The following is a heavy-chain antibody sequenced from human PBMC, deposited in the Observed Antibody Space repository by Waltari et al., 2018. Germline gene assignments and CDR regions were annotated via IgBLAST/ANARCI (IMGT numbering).Heavy chain of an antibody. Sequence: SVKGRFTISRDNAKNSMYLEMDGLRAEDTAVYYCARPSTEYYYYYYYMDVWGKGTTVTVS. V-gene: IGHV3-48*03. J-gene: IGHJ6*03. CDR3: ARPSTEYYYYYYYMDV.